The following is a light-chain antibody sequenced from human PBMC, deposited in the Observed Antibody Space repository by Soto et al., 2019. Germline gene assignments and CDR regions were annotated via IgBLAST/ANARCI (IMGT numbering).Light chain of an antibody. CDR2: EVN. CDR3: ASFRSGNILV. V-gene: IGLV2-14*01. J-gene: IGLJ1*01. Sequence: QSVLTQPASVSGSPGQSVTISCTGPRSDIGDSNFISWYQHSPGKAPRLLIYEVNNRPSGVSKRFSGSKAGNTASLTISGLLDDDEADYFCASFRSGNILVLGSGTKVTV. CDR1: RSDIGDSNF.